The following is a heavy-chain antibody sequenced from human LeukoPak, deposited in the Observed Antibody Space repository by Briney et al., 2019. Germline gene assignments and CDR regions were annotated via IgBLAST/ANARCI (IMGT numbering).Heavy chain of an antibody. CDR2: ISSSSSTI. J-gene: IGHJ1*01. CDR1: GFTFSSYS. CDR3: ARDILTGSQSRFQH. Sequence: GGSLRLSCAASGFTFSSYSMNWVRQAPGKGLEWVSYISSSSSTIYYADSVKGRFTISRGNAKNSLYLQMNSLRAEDTAVYYCARDILTGSQSRFQHWGQGTLVTVSS. V-gene: IGHV3-48*04. D-gene: IGHD3-9*01.